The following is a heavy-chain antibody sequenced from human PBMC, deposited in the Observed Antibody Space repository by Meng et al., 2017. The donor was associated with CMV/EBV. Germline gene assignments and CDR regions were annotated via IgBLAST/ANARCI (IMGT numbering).Heavy chain of an antibody. J-gene: IGHJ4*02. CDR3: VGLDGIRGGFDY. V-gene: IGHV3-52*01. Sequence: GGSLRLSCAASGFTFSSSWMHWVCQAPEKGLEWVADIKCDGSEKYYVDSVKGRLTISRDNAKNSPYLQVNSLRAEDMTVYYCVGLDGIRGGFDYWGQGTLVTVSS. CDR2: IKCDGSEK. D-gene: IGHD3-10*01. CDR1: GFTFSSSW.